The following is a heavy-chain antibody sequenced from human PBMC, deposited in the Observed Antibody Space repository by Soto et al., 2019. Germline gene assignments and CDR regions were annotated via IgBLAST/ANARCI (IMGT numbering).Heavy chain of an antibody. CDR3: ARGYSSSWYVGGAFDI. V-gene: IGHV6-1*01. D-gene: IGHD6-13*01. CDR1: GDSVSSNSVA. J-gene: IGHJ3*02. CDR2: TYYRSKWYN. Sequence: SQTLSLTCAISGDSVSSNSVAWNWIRQSPSRGLEWLGRTYYRSKWYNDYAVSVKSRITINPDTSKNQFSLQLNSVTPEDTAVYYCARGYSSSWYVGGAFDIWGQGTMVTVSS.